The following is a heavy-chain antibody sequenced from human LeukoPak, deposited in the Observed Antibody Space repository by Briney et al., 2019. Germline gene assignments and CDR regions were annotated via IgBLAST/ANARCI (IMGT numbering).Heavy chain of an antibody. Sequence: PGGSLRLSCAASGFTFSNYAMHWVRQAPGKGLEWVAVISYDGSNKYYADSVKGRFTISRDNSKNTLYLQMNSLRAEDTAVYYCARDRTRDGYNQGRVFDYWGQGTLVTVSS. CDR1: GFTFSNYA. CDR2: ISYDGSNK. CDR3: ARDRTRDGYNQGRVFDY. D-gene: IGHD5-24*01. V-gene: IGHV3-30-3*01. J-gene: IGHJ4*02.